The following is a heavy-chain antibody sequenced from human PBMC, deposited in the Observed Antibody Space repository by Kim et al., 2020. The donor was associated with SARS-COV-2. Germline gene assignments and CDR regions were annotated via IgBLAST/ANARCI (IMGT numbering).Heavy chain of an antibody. J-gene: IGHJ3*02. CDR2: IYYSGST. D-gene: IGHD5-12*01. CDR3: ARHRLQSAFDI. V-gene: IGHV4-59*08. CDR1: GGSISSYY. Sequence: SETLSLTCTVSGGSISSYYWSWIRQPPGKGLEWIGYIYYSGSTNYNPSLKSRVTISVDTSKNQFSLKLSSVTAADTAVYYCARHRLQSAFDIWGQGTMVTVSS.